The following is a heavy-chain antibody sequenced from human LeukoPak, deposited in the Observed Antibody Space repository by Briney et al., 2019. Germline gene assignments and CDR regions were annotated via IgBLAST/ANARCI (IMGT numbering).Heavy chain of an antibody. CDR1: GFTFSSYG. J-gene: IGHJ4*02. D-gene: IGHD4-17*01. CDR3: AKDLSPWGDYGGDEFDY. V-gene: IGHV3-30*18. CDR2: ISYDGSNK. Sequence: GGSLRLSCAASGFTFSSYGMHWVRQAPGKGLEWVSVISYDGSNKYYADSVKGRLTISRDNSKNTLYLQMNSLRAEDTAVYYCAKDLSPWGDYGGDEFDYWGQGTLVTVSS.